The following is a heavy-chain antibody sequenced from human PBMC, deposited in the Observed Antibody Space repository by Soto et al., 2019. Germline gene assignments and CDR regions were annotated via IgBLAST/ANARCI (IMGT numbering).Heavy chain of an antibody. D-gene: IGHD3-3*01. CDR3: ARAPSRITIFGVVVEAYYYYYYMDV. Sequence: GGSLRLSCAASGFTFSSYAMSWVRQAPGKGLEWVSAISYSGGSTYYADSVKGRFTISRDNSKNTLYLQMNSLRAEDTAVYYCARAPSRITIFGVVVEAYYYYYYMDVWGKGTTVTVSS. V-gene: IGHV3-23*01. CDR2: ISYSGGST. J-gene: IGHJ6*03. CDR1: GFTFSSYA.